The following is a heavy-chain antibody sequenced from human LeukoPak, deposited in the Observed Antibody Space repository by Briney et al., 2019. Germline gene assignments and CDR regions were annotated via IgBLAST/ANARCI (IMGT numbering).Heavy chain of an antibody. J-gene: IGHJ4*02. CDR2: IRYDGSNK. V-gene: IGHV3-30*02. Sequence: GGSLRLSCAASGFTFSSYGMHWVRQAPGKGLEWVALIRYDGSNKYYADSVKGRCTISRDNSKKTVYLQMNSLRTEDTAVYYCAKDRWLPGYFDYWGQGTLVTVSS. CDR3: AKDRWLPGYFDY. D-gene: IGHD5-24*01. CDR1: GFTFSSYG.